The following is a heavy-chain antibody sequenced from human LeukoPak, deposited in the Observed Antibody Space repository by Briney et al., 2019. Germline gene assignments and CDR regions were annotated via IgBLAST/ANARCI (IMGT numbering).Heavy chain of an antibody. J-gene: IGHJ4*02. CDR2: IYYSGST. Sequence: SETLSLTCTASGGSISSYYWSWIRQPPGKGLEWIGYIYYSGSTNYNPSLKSRVTISVDTSKNQFSLKLSSVTAADTAVYYCARSIQWLGYYFDYWGQGTLVTVSS. V-gene: IGHV4-59*01. CDR3: ARSIQWLGYYFDY. D-gene: IGHD5-12*01. CDR1: GGSISSYY.